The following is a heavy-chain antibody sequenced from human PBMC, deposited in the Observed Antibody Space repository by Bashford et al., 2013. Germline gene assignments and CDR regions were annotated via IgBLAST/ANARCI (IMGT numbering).Heavy chain of an antibody. D-gene: IGHD3-10*01. V-gene: IGHV5-51*01. CDR2: IYPGDSDT. J-gene: IGHJ6*02. CDR1: GYSFTSYW. Sequence: GESLKISCKGSGYSFTSYWIGWVRQMPGKGLEWMGIIYPGDSDTRYSPSFQGQVTISADKSISTAYLQWSSLKASDTAMYYCARQGTQITMVRGVIIRDSYYYGMDVWGQGTTVTVSS. CDR3: ARQGTQITMVRGVIIRDSYYYGMDV.